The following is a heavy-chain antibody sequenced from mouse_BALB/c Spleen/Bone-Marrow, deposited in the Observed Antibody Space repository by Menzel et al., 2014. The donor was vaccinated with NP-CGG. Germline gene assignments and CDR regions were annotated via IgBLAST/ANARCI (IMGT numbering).Heavy chain of an antibody. Sequence: EVQLQESGPGLVKPSQSLSLTCTVTGYSITSDYAWNWIRQFPGNKLEWMGYISYSGSTSYSPSLKSRISITRDTSKNQFFLQLNSVTTEDTATYYCARRYYDYDFYAMDYWGQGTTVTVSS. J-gene: IGHJ4*01. CDR2: ISYSGST. CDR3: ARRYYDYDFYAMDY. D-gene: IGHD2-4*01. CDR1: GYSITSDYA. V-gene: IGHV3-2*02.